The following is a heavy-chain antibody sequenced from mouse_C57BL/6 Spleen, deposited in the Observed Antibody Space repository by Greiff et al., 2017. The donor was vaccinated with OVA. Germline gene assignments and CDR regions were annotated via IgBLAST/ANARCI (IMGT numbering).Heavy chain of an antibody. J-gene: IGHJ3*01. CDR1: GFTFSSYG. Sequence: EVKVVESGGDLVKPGGSLKLSCAASGFTFSSYGMSWVRQTPDKRLEWVATISSGGSYTYYPDSVKGRFTISRDNAKNTLYLQMSSLKSEDTAMYYCARHRDYIAYWGQGTLVTVSA. CDR2: ISSGGSYT. D-gene: IGHD2-12*01. V-gene: IGHV5-6*01. CDR3: ARHRDYIAY.